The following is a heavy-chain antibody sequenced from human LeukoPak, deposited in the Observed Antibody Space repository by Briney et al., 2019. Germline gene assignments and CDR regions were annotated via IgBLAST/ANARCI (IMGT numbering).Heavy chain of an antibody. J-gene: IGHJ4*02. CDR2: MSTNSANS. CDR1: GYSFTTYN. CDR3: ARGGFIYGYSYFDY. D-gene: IGHD5-18*01. V-gene: IGHV1-8*01. Sequence: ASVKVSCKASGYSFTTYNINWVRQAPGQGLEWMGWMSTNSANSGYAQKFLGRDTMTGDSSMSTAYLELSSLRSEDTAVYYCARGGFIYGYSYFDYWGQGTLVTVSS.